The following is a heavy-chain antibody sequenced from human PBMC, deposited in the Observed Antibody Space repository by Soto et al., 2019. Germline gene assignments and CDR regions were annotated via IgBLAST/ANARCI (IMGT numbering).Heavy chain of an antibody. CDR2: IYYSGST. CDR1: GGSVGSSGYY. V-gene: IGHV4-31*03. D-gene: IGHD3-3*01. CDR3: ARGEERNYDFWSGYSPYYYYYMDV. Sequence: SETLSLTCTVPGGSVGSSGYYWSWCCQPPGKGLEWIGYIYYSGSTYYNPSLKSRVTISVDTSKNQFSLKLSSVTAADTAVYYCARGEERNYDFWSGYSPYYYYYMDVWGKGTTVT. J-gene: IGHJ6*03.